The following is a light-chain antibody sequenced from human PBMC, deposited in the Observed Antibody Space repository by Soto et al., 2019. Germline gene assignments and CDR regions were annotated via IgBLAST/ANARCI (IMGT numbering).Light chain of an antibody. CDR2: EVS. CDR3: SSYTSSLSAPVV. J-gene: IGLJ2*01. V-gene: IGLV2-14*01. CDR1: SSDVGGYNY. Sequence: QSVLTQPASVSGSPGQSITISCTGTSSDVGGYNYVSWYQQYPGKAPKLMIYEVSNRPSGVSNRFSGSKSGNTASLTISGLQAEDEADYYCSSYTSSLSAPVVFGGGTKVTVL.